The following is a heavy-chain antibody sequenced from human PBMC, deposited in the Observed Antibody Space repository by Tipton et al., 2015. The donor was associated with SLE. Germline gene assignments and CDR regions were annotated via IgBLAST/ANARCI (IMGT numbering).Heavy chain of an antibody. CDR3: ARTEVRGVIAMDV. CDR1: GASVSSHY. V-gene: IGHV4-59*08. Sequence: TLSLTCTVSGASVSSHYWSWIRQSPGKGLEWIGYIYYSGSTNYNPSLKSRVTISVDTSKNQFSLKLTSVTAADTAVYYCARTEVRGVIAMDVWGKGTTVTVSS. J-gene: IGHJ6*03. CDR2: IYYSGST. D-gene: IGHD3-10*01.